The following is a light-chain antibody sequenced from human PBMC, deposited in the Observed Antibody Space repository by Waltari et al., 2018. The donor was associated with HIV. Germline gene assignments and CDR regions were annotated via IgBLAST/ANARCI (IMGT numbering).Light chain of an antibody. CDR3: QQLNSYPT. V-gene: IGKV1-9*01. J-gene: IGKJ5*01. CDR1: QGIGTY. Sequence: DIQLTQSPSFLSASVGDRVTITCRASQGIGTYLAWYQQKPGKAPKLLIYSASTLQGGVPSRFSGSGSGTEFTLTISSLQPEDFTIYYCQQLNSYPTFGQGTRLEIK. CDR2: SAS.